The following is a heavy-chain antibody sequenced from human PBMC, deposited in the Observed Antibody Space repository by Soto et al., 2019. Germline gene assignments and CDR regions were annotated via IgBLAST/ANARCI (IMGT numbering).Heavy chain of an antibody. J-gene: IGHJ4*02. CDR1: GGSISSYY. V-gene: IGHV4-59*03. CDR3: AAGDSSGYYGG. Sequence: SETLSLTCTVSGGSISSYYWSWIRQPPGKGLDWIGYIYYSGSTNYNPSLKGRVTITRDMSTSTAYMELSNLRSEDTAVYYCAAGDSSGYYGGWGQGTQVTVSS. D-gene: IGHD3-22*01. CDR2: IYYSGST.